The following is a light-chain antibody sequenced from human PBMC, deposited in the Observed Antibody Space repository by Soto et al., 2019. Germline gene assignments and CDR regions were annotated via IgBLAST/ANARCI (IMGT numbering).Light chain of an antibody. CDR2: GAS. V-gene: IGKV3-15*01. CDR3: QQYSSWPFT. J-gene: IGKJ3*01. CDR1: QSVSNN. Sequence: EIVLTQSPATLSVFPREKATLSCGASQSVSNNLAWYHQKPGQAPRPLIYGASTRATGVPARFSGSGSGTEFTLTISSLQSEDSAIYYCQQYSSWPFTFGPGTKVAIE.